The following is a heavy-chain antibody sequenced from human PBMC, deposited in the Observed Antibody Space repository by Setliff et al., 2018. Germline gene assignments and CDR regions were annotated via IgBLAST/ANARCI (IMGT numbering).Heavy chain of an antibody. D-gene: IGHD5-18*01. CDR1: GFTFSTYW. V-gene: IGHV3-7*04. Sequence: GGSLRLSCAASGFTFSTYWMSWVRQAPGKGLEWVANIKQDGSDKYYVVSVKGRFTISRDDAKNSLYLQMNNLRAEDTAVYYCARGGYSYGYWGQGTLVTVSS. CDR3: ARGGYSYGY. CDR2: IKQDGSDK. J-gene: IGHJ4*02.